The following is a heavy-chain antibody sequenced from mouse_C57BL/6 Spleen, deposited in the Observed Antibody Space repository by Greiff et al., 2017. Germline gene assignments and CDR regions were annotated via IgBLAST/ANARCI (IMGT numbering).Heavy chain of an antibody. CDR2: IYPGDGDA. J-gene: IGHJ2*01. CDR3: ARYLRSYGNPFDY. CDR1: GYAFSSYW. V-gene: IGHV1-80*01. Sequence: VQLQESGAELVKPGASVKISCKASGYAFSSYWMNWVKQRPGKGLEWIGQIYPGDGDANYNGKFKGKATLTADKSSSTAYMQLSSLTSEDSAVDFCARYLRSYGNPFDYWGQGTTLTVSS. D-gene: IGHD2-1*01.